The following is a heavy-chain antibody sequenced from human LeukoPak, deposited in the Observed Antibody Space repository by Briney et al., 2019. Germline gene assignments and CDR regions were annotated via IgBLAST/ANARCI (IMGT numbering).Heavy chain of an antibody. CDR2: IGIADDT. J-gene: IGHJ3*02. CDR3: VRGGIQVSGIDAFDI. CDR1: GFTFRNYD. D-gene: IGHD5/OR15-5a*01. Sequence: GGSLRLSCAASGFTFRNYDMHWVRQFPGRGLEWVSAIGIADDTHYPDSVKGRFTISRENAKNSSYLQMNSLRDGDTAVYYCVRGGIQVSGIDAFDIWGQGTMVTVSS. V-gene: IGHV3-13*01.